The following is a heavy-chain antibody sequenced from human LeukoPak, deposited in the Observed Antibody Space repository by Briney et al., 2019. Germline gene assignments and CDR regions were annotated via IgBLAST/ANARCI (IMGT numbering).Heavy chain of an antibody. J-gene: IGHJ6*04. D-gene: IGHD2-2*01. CDR1: GFPFSGDW. Sequence: GGSLRLSCTAPGFPFSGDWISLVRQAPGKGLEWVANIKEDGSVQDYADSVKGRFTISRDNAKNSLYLQMNSLRVDDTAVYYCVGQLLRAVWGKGTTVTVSS. V-gene: IGHV3-7*01. CDR2: IKEDGSVQ. CDR3: VGQLLRAV.